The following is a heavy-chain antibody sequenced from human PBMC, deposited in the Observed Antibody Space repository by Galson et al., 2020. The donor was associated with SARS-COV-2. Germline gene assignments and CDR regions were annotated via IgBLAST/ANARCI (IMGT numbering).Heavy chain of an antibody. CDR3: ARGGWGGDFVDI. J-gene: IGHJ4*02. CDR1: GGSITTGGYQ. CDR2: IFSSGSS. D-gene: IGHD4-17*01. V-gene: IGHV4-30-4*08. Sequence: NPSETLSLTCSVSGGSITTGGYQWCWIRQPPGKGLEWIGYIFSSGSSYYNPSLKSRLTISVDTSKNQFSVGLTSVTAADTAVYYCARGGWGGDFVDIWGQGALVSVSS.